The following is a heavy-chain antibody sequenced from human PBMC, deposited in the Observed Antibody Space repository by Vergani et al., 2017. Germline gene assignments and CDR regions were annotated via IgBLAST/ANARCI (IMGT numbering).Heavy chain of an antibody. CDR1: GDSVSSNSAA. V-gene: IGHV6-1*01. J-gene: IGHJ6*02. CDR3: ARDPRAYDYVWGSYRYYYYGMDV. CDR2: TYYRSKWYN. D-gene: IGHD3-16*02. Sequence: QVQLQQSGPGLVKPSQTLSLTCAISGDSVSSNSAAWNWIRQSPSRGLEWLGRTYYRSKWYNDYAVSLKSRITINPDTSKNQFSLQLNSVTPEDTAVYYCARDPRAYDYVWGSYRYYYYGMDVWGQGTTVTVSS.